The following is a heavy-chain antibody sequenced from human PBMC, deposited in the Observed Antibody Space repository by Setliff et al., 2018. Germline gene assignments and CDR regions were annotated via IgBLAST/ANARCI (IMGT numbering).Heavy chain of an antibody. CDR1: GFGFSNYA. D-gene: IGHD2-2*01. CDR3: ARSETCHSTHCSPYDY. V-gene: IGHV3-21*01. CDR2: FSSRNDYI. Sequence: GGSLRLSCEASGFGFSNYAMNCVRQAPGKGLEWGASFSSRNDYIYHADSVKGRFTISRDNAKTSLYLQMNSLRAEDTAVYYCARSETCHSTHCSPYDYWGQGTPVTVSS. J-gene: IGHJ4*02.